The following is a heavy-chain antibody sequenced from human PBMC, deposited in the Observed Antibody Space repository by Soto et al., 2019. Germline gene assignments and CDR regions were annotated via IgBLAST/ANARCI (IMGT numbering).Heavy chain of an antibody. Sequence: SETLSLTCTVSGDSISSYYWSWTRQPPGKGLEGIGYIYYSGSTNDNPSLKSRGTISVDTSTNQLSLKLSSVTAADTAVYYCASKVYCGGDCKNSDADPMDYWGEGTQVTVSS. J-gene: IGHJ4*02. CDR3: ASKVYCGGDCKNSDADPMDY. D-gene: IGHD2-21*02. CDR2: IYYSGST. CDR1: GDSISSYY. V-gene: IGHV4-59*01.